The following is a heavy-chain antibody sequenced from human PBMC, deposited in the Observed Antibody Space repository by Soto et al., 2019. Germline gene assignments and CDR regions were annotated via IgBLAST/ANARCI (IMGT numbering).Heavy chain of an antibody. J-gene: IGHJ6*02. V-gene: IGHV4-4*02. CDR1: GGSISSSNW. Sequence: QVQLQESGPGLVKPSGTLSLTCAVSGGSISSSNWWSWVRQPPGKGLEWIGEIYHSGSTNYNPSLKSRVTISVAKSKNQFSLKLSSVTAADTAVYYCARGGGSSAEYYYYYGMDVWGQGTTVTVSS. CDR3: ARGGGSSAEYYYYYGMDV. CDR2: IYHSGST. D-gene: IGHD6-6*01.